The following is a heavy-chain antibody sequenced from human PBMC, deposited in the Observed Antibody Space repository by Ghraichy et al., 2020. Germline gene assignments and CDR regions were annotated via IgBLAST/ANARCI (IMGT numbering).Heavy chain of an antibody. CDR3: ARATSYYYDSSGSPLISASDAFDI. Sequence: SETLSLTCTVSGGSISSYYWSWIRQPPGKGLEWIGYIYYSGSTNYNPSLKSRVTISVDTSKNQFSLKLSSVTAADTAVYYCARATSYYYDSSGSPLISASDAFDIWGQGTMVTVSS. V-gene: IGHV4-59*01. CDR1: GGSISSYY. CDR2: IYYSGST. D-gene: IGHD3-22*01. J-gene: IGHJ3*02.